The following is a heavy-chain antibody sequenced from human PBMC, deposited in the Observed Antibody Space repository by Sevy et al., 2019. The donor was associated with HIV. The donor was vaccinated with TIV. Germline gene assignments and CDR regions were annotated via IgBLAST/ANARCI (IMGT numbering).Heavy chain of an antibody. D-gene: IGHD5-12*01. J-gene: IGHJ4*02. CDR1: GFTFSNYA. CDR2: ISYDGSNK. Sequence: GGSLRLSCAASGFTFSNYAMHWVRQAPGKGLEWVAVISYDGSNKYYADSVKGRFTISRDNSKNTLYMQMNSLRAEETAVYYCARVDEQRWLRLYYFDYWGQGTLVTVSS. V-gene: IGHV3-30*04. CDR3: ARVDEQRWLRLYYFDY.